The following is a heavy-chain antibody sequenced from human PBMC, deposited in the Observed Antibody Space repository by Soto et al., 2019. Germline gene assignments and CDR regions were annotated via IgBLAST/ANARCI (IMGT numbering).Heavy chain of an antibody. CDR3: ARFRCGSKPNYGMDV. CDR1: GFTFSSYS. J-gene: IGHJ6*02. D-gene: IGHD2-15*01. V-gene: IGHV3-21*01. CDR2: ISSSSSYI. Sequence: GGSLRLSCAASGFTFSSYSMNWVCQAQGKGLEWVSSISSSSSYIYYADSVKCRFTISRDNAKNTLYLQMNSLRAEDTAVYYCARFRCGSKPNYGMDVWGQGTTVTV.